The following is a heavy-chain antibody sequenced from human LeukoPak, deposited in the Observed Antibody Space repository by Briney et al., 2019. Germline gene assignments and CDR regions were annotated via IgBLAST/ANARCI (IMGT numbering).Heavy chain of an antibody. J-gene: IGHJ4*02. Sequence: GGSLRLSCAASGFTFSSYSMNWVRQAPGKGLEWVSGISGSGGSTYYADSVKGRFTISRDKSKNTLYLQMNSLRAEDTAVYYCAKVRGVLWLDYFDYWGQGTLVTVSS. CDR2: ISGSGGST. V-gene: IGHV3-23*01. CDR1: GFTFSSYS. CDR3: AKVRGVLWLDYFDY. D-gene: IGHD2-21*01.